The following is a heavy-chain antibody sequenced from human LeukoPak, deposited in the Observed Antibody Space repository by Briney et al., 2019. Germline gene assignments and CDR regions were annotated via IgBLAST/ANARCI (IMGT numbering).Heavy chain of an antibody. D-gene: IGHD6-19*01. CDR2: IKQDGSEK. CDR3: AKELYSSGWADAFDI. Sequence: GGSLRLSCAASGFTFSSYWMSWVRQAPGKGLEWVANIKQDGSEKYYVDSVKGRFTISRDNAKNSLYLQMNSLRAEDMALYYCAKELYSSGWADAFDIWGQGTMVTVSS. CDR1: GFTFSSYW. J-gene: IGHJ3*02. V-gene: IGHV3-7*03.